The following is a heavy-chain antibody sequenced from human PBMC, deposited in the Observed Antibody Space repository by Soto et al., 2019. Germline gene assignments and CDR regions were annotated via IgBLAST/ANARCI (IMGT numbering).Heavy chain of an antibody. J-gene: IGHJ6*02. V-gene: IGHV3-30-3*01. Sequence: GGSLILSCAASGFTFNYHALNWVRQAPGKGLEWVAVISYDGDNKYIAESVKGRFTISRDNSKDTVSLQMNSLRTEDTAMYFCARGTTTSAFSAMDVWGQGTTVTVSS. CDR1: GFTFNYHA. CDR2: ISYDGDNK. D-gene: IGHD1-1*01. CDR3: ARGTTTSAFSAMDV.